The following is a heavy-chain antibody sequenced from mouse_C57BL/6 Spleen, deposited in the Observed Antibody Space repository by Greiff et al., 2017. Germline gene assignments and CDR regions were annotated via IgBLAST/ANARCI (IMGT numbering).Heavy chain of an antibody. D-gene: IGHD1-1*01. J-gene: IGHJ1*03. CDR2: IDPSDSET. CDR3: ARTHYYGSSYGYFDV. CDR1: GYTFTSYW. V-gene: IGHV1-52*01. Sequence: QVQLQQPGAELVRPGSSVKLSCKASGYTFTSYWMHWVKQRPIQGLEGIGNIDPSDSETHYNQKFKDKATLTVDKSSSTAYMQLSSLTSEDSAVYYCARTHYYGSSYGYFDVWGTGTTVTVSS.